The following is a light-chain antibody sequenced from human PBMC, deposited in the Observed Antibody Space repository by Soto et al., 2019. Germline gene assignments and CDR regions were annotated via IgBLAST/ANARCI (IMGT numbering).Light chain of an antibody. CDR3: QSFDSSLSGFRV. Sequence: QSVLTQPPSVSGAPGQRVTISCTGSSSNIGAGYDVHWYQQLPGTAPKLLIYGNRNRPSGVPDRFSGSKSGTSASLAITGLQAEEEADYYCQSFDSSLSGFRVFGGGTKLTVL. V-gene: IGLV1-40*01. CDR2: GNR. CDR1: SSNIGAGYD. J-gene: IGLJ2*01.